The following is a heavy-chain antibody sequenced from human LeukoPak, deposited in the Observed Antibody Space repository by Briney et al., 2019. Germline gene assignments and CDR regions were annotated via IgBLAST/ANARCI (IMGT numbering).Heavy chain of an antibody. V-gene: IGHV3-7*03. CDR3: AKTVGQWLVPDY. CDR2: IKQDGSEK. Sequence: GGSLRLSCAASGFTFSSYWMSWVRQAPGKGLEWVANIKQDGSEKYYVDSVKGRFTISRDNSKNTLYLQMNSLRAEDTAVYYCAKTVGQWLVPDYWGQGTLVTVSS. CDR1: GFTFSSYW. J-gene: IGHJ4*02. D-gene: IGHD6-19*01.